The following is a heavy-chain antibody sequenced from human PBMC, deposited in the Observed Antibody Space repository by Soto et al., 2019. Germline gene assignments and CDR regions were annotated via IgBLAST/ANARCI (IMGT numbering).Heavy chain of an antibody. CDR3: ARDPSYGSGSYPSY. J-gene: IGHJ4*02. V-gene: IGHV4-30-4*01. D-gene: IGHD3-10*01. CDR2: IYYSGST. CDR1: GGSISSGDYY. Sequence: SETLSLTCTVSGGSISSGDYYWSWIRQPPGKGLEWIGYIYYSGSTYCNPSLKSRVTISVDTSKNQFSLKLSSVTAADTAVYYCARDPSYGSGSYPSYWGQGTLVTVSS.